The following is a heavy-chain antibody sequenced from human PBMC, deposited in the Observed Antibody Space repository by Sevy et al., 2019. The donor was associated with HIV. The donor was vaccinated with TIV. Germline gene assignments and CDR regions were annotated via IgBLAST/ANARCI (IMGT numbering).Heavy chain of an antibody. CDR1: GFTFSTYN. Sequence: GGSLRLSCAASGFTFSTYNINWVRQAPGKGLEWVSYFGSSSGTIYYADSVKGRFTSSRDNAKNSLYLQMNSRRAEDTAVYYCARTLCSGGSCYNFVYWGQGILVTVSS. CDR2: FGSSSGTI. D-gene: IGHD2-15*01. CDR3: ARTLCSGGSCYNFVY. V-gene: IGHV3-48*01. J-gene: IGHJ4*02.